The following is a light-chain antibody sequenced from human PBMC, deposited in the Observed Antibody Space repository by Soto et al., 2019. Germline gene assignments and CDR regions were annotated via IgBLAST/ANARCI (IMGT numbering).Light chain of an antibody. J-gene: IGKJ4*01. CDR1: QSVGSY. Sequence: EIVMTQSPATLSVSPGERATLYCRASQSVGSYLAWYQQKPGQAPRLLIYDASNRATGIPARFSGSGSGTDFILIISGLEPEDSAVYYCQQRSNGLTFGGGTKVDIK. CDR2: DAS. V-gene: IGKV3-11*01. CDR3: QQRSNGLT.